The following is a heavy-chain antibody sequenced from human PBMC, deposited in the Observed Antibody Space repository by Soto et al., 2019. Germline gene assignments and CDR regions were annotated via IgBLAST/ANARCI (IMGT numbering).Heavy chain of an antibody. V-gene: IGHV2-5*02. CDR1: GFSLSTSKVG. CDR2: IYWDDNK. J-gene: IGHJ4*02. Sequence: QITLKESGPTLVKPTQTLTLTYTFSGFSLSTSKVGVGWIRLPPGKALEWLTLIYWDDNKHYRPSLKSRLTIAKDTSKNQVVLTMTNMDPVDTATYYCAHLTMIRGVTYQYFFDSWGQGSLVTVSS. CDR3: AHLTMIRGVTYQYFFDS. D-gene: IGHD3-10*01.